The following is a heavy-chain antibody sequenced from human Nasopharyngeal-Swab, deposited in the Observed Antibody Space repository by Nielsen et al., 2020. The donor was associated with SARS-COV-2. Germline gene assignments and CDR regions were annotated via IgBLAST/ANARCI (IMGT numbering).Heavy chain of an antibody. CDR1: GGSISSGDYY. D-gene: IGHD3-9*01. Sequence: SETLSLTCTVSGGSISSGDYYWSWIRQPPGKGLEWIGYIYYSGSTYYNPSLKSRVTISVDTSKNQFSLKLSSVTAADTAVYYCARAGPLRYFDWLHNWFDPWGQGTLVTVPQ. V-gene: IGHV4-30-4*01. CDR3: ARAGPLRYFDWLHNWFDP. J-gene: IGHJ5*02. CDR2: IYYSGST.